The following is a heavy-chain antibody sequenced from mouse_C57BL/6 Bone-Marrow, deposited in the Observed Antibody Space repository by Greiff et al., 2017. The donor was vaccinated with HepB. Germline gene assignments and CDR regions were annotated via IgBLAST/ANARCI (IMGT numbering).Heavy chain of an antibody. J-gene: IGHJ2*01. CDR1: GYAFSSSW. CDR3: APDGYWEDY. CDR2: IYPGDGDT. V-gene: IGHV1-82*01. D-gene: IGHD2-3*01. Sequence: QVQLKQSGPELVKPGASVKISCQASGYAFSSSWMNWVKQRPGKGLEWIGRIYPGDGDTNYNGKFKGKATLTADKSSSTAYMQLSSLTSEDSAVYFCAPDGYWEDYWGQGTTLTVSS.